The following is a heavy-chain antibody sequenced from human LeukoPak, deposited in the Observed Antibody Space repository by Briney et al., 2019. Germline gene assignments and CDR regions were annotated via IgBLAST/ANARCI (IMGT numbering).Heavy chain of an antibody. CDR1: GFTFTSAW. CDR3: ITGDYDFWSGFYSPNHYFDY. J-gene: IGHJ4*02. D-gene: IGHD3-3*01. Sequence: GGSLRLACAASGFTFTSAWMSWVRQAPGKGLEWVGRIKGKTAAGAPDYVASVKGRFTISRDDSKNTLFLQMNSLKTEDTAVYYCITGDYDFWSGFYSPNHYFDYWGQGTLVTVSS. V-gene: IGHV3-15*01. CDR2: IKGKTAAGAP.